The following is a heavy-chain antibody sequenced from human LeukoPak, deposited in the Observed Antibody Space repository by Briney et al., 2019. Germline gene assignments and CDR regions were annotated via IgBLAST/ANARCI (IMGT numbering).Heavy chain of an antibody. CDR2: IVVGSGNT. CDR3: AADPSYSSGYRYYFDY. CDR1: GFTFISSA. D-gene: IGHD3-22*01. Sequence: SVKVSRKTSGFTFISSAVQWVRQARGQRLEWIGWIVVGSGNTNYAQKFQERVTITRDMSTSTAYMELSSLRSEDTAVYYCAADPSYSSGYRYYFDYWGQGTLVTVSS. V-gene: IGHV1-58*01. J-gene: IGHJ4*02.